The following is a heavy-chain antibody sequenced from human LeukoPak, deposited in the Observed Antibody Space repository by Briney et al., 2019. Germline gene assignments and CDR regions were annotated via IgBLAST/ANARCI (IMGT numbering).Heavy chain of an antibody. D-gene: IGHD3-22*01. V-gene: IGHV3-23*01. Sequence: GGSLRLSCVASGFTSSSYAMSWVRQAPGKGLEWVSAISSNGDSTYYADSVKGRFIISRDISKNTLYLQMNSLRAEDSALYYCARGGRGSAAVVAPRSFDIWGQGTMVTVSS. CDR3: ARGGRGSAAVVAPRSFDI. CDR2: ISSNGDST. J-gene: IGHJ3*02. CDR1: GFTSSSYA.